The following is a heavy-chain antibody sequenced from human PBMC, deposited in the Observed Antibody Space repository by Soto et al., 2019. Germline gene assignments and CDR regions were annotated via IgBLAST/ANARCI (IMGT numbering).Heavy chain of an antibody. V-gene: IGHV3-30*18. CDR3: AKDHLTTTVTTVGY. CDR1: GLTFSNYD. Sequence: QVQLVESGGGVVQPGRSLRLSCAASGLTFSNYDMHWVRQAPGKGLEWVAVISYHGSDKYYADSVKGRFTISRDNSKNTLYLQMDSLRAEDTAVYYCAKDHLTTTVTTVGYWGQGTLVTVSS. J-gene: IGHJ4*02. D-gene: IGHD4-17*01. CDR2: ISYHGSDK.